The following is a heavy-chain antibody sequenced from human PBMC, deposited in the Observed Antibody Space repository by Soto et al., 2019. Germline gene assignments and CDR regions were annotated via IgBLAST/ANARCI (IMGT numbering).Heavy chain of an antibody. V-gene: IGHV3-23*01. CDR1: RFIFSNYA. Sequence: EVQLLESGGGLVQPGGSLRLSCTASRFIFSNYAMSWVRQAPGKGLEWVSVISGSGGSTYYADSVKGRFTISRDNSKNTLYLQMNSLRAEDTAVFYCAKGVKVGVTTSLTFDYWGQGTLVTVSS. J-gene: IGHJ4*02. CDR3: AKGVKVGVTTSLTFDY. CDR2: ISGSGGST. D-gene: IGHD1-26*01.